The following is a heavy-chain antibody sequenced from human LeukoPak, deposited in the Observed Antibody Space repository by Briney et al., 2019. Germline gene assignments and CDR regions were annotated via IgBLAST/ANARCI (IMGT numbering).Heavy chain of an antibody. D-gene: IGHD2-2*01. Sequence: ASVTVSCKASGYTFTVYYMHWVRQAPGQGREWMGWINPNMVSTNYAQKFQGRFTMTRDTSISTAYRELRRRRSGATAVYYWARDIVVVAAAQFDYWGQGTLGTVSS. CDR3: ARDIVVVAAAQFDY. V-gene: IGHV1-2*02. CDR2: INPNMVST. J-gene: IGHJ4*02. CDR1: GYTFTVYY.